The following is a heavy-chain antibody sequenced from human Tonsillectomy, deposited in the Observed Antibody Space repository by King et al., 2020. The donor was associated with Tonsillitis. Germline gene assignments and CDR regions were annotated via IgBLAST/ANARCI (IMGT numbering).Heavy chain of an antibody. CDR2: IYPGDSDT. D-gene: IGHD2-21*02. Sequence: VQLVESGAEVKKPGESLKISCKGSGYSFTSYWIGWVRQMPGKGLEWMGIIYPGDSDTRYSPSFQGQVTISADTSISTAYLQWSSLKASDTAMYYCASSLAYCGGDCSEFDYWGQGTLGTVSS. CDR1: GYSFTSYW. V-gene: IGHV5-51*01. J-gene: IGHJ4*02. CDR3: ASSLAYCGGDCSEFDY.